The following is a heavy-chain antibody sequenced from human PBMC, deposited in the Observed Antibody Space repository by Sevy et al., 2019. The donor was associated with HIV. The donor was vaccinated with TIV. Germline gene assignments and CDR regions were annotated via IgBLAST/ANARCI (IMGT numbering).Heavy chain of an antibody. CDR3: ARGPTGTTPDY. D-gene: IGHD1-1*01. V-gene: IGHV4-59*01. CDR1: GGSISSYY. CDR2: IYYSGST. Sequence: SETLSLTCTVSGGSISSYYWSWIRQPPGKGLERIGYIYYSGSTNYNPSLKSRVTISVDTSKNQFSLKLSSVTAADTAVYYCARGPTGTTPDYWGQGTLVTVSS. J-gene: IGHJ4*02.